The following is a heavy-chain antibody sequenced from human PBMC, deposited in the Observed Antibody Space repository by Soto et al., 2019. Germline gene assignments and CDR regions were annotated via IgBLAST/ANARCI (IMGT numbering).Heavy chain of an antibody. J-gene: IGHJ4*02. CDR3: ATLGYCSSTSRCQSSWYGDY. V-gene: IGHV1-69*13. CDR1: GGTFGSYA. D-gene: IGHD2-2*01. Sequence: GASVKVSCKASGGTFGSYAISWVRQAPGQGLEWMGGIIPIFGTANYAQKFQGSVTITADESTSTAYMELSSLRSEDTAVYYCATLGYCSSTSRCQSSWYGDYWGQGTLVTVSS. CDR2: IIPIFGTA.